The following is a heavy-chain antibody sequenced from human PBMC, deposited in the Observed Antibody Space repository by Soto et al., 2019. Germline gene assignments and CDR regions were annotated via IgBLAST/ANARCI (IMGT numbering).Heavy chain of an antibody. V-gene: IGHV3-30*18. CDR2: ISYDGSNK. Sequence: QVQLVESGGGVVQPGRSLRLSCAASGFTFSSYGMHWVRQAPGKGLEWVAVISYDGSNKYYADSVKGRFTISRDNSKNTLYLQMNSLRAEDTAVYYCAKDKGGGEKLGAQENWGQGTLVTVSS. CDR1: GFTFSSYG. D-gene: IGHD3-10*01. J-gene: IGHJ4*02. CDR3: AKDKGGGEKLGAQEN.